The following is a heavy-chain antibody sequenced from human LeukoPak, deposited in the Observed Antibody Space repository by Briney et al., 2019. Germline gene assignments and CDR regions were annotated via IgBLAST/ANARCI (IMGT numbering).Heavy chain of an antibody. J-gene: IGHJ6*02. CDR3: AKEPANCSGGSCNYGMDV. V-gene: IGHV3-23*01. D-gene: IGHD2-15*01. CDR2: ISGSGRST. CDR1: GFTFSSYA. Sequence: GGSLRLSCAASGFTFSSYAMSWVRQAPGKGLAWVSGISGSGRSTHSADSVKGRFTISRDNSKNTLYLQMNSLRAEDTAVYYCAKEPANCSGGSCNYGMDVWGQGTTVTVSS.